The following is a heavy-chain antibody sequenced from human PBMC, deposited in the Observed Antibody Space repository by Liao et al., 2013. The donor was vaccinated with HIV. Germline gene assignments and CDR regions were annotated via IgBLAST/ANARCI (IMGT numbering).Heavy chain of an antibody. J-gene: IGHJ4*02. CDR3: ARADLYRGGSDY. V-gene: IGHV4-61*02. CDR2: ADTRGST. CDR1: GGSISSGSYY. D-gene: IGHD2-15*01. Sequence: QVQLQESGPGLVKPSQTLSLTCTVSGGSISSGSYYWNWFRQPAGKGLEWIGRADTRGSTNYNPSVKGRVTISTDSSKNQFSLTLISVTAADTAVYYCARADLYRGGSDYWGQGTLVTVSS.